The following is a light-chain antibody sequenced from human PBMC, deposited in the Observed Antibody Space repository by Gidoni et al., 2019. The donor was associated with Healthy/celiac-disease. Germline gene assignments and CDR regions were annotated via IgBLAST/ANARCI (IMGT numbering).Light chain of an antibody. CDR3: QQYYRTPPFT. Sequence: DIVMTQFPDSLAVSLGERATINCNSSQSVLYSSNNKNYLAWYQQKPGQPPKLLIYWASTRESGVPDRFSGSGSGTDFTLTISRLQAEDVAVYYCQQYYRTPPFTFGGGTKVEIK. CDR1: QSVLYSSNNKNY. V-gene: IGKV4-1*01. CDR2: WAS. J-gene: IGKJ4*01.